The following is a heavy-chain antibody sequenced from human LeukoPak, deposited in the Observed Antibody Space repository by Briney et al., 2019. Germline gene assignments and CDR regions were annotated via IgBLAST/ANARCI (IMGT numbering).Heavy chain of an antibody. Sequence: ASVTVSCKASGYTFTGYYMHWVRQAPGQGLEWMGWINPSSGGTHYAQKFRDRVTMTRDTSISTAYMELNSLRSDDTAVYYCAREGAAAEDVNWFDPWGQGTLVTVSS. CDR3: AREGAAAEDVNWFDP. V-gene: IGHV1-2*02. CDR1: GYTFTGYY. D-gene: IGHD6-25*01. CDR2: INPSSGGT. J-gene: IGHJ5*02.